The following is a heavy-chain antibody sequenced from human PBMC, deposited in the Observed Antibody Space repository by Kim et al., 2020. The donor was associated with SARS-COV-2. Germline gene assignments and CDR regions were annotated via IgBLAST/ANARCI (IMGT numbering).Heavy chain of an antibody. CDR3: ASSRELGIAAAGPIDY. D-gene: IGHD6-13*01. V-gene: IGHV3-53*01. CDR1: GFTVSSNY. CDR2: IYSGGST. J-gene: IGHJ4*02. Sequence: GGSLRLSCAASGFTVSSNYMSWVRQAPGKGLEWVSVIYSGGSTYYADSVKGRFTISRDNSKNTLYLQMNSLRAEDTAVYYCASSRELGIAAAGPIDYWGQGTLVTVSS.